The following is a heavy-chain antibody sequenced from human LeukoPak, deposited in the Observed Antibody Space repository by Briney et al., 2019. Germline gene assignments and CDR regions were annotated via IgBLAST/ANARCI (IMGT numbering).Heavy chain of an antibody. Sequence: GGSLRLSCAASGFTFGRYWMSWVRQAPGKGLEWVASINQDESAKFYVDSVKGRFTISRDNAKNSLFLQMNSLRAEDTAVYYCARENKYSSGYLTDPWGQGTLVTVSS. V-gene: IGHV3-7*03. CDR2: INQDESAK. D-gene: IGHD6-19*01. J-gene: IGHJ5*02. CDR3: ARENKYSSGYLTDP. CDR1: GFTFGRYW.